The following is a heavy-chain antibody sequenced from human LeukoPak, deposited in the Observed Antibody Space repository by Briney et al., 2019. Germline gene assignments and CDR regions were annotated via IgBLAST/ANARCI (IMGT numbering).Heavy chain of an antibody. V-gene: IGHV3-53*01. J-gene: IGHJ4*02. CDR2: IYSGGSA. CDR3: AGHWSRGL. Sequence: GSLSLSCAASGFTLINSYMTWVRQAPGKGLEGVSVIYSGGSADYADSVKGRFTISRDSSKNTLYLQMSSLRAEDTAMYYCAGHWSRGLWGQGTLVTVSS. CDR1: GFTLINSY. D-gene: IGHD1-1*01.